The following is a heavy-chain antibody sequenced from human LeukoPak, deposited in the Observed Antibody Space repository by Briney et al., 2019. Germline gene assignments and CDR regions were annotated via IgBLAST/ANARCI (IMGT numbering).Heavy chain of an antibody. V-gene: IGHV3-30*02. CDR2: IRYDGSNK. CDR1: GFTFSSYA. Sequence: GGSLRLSCAASGFTFSSYAMHWVRQAPGKGLEWVAFIRYDGSNKYYADSVKGRFTISRDNSKNTLYLQMNSLRAEDTAVYYCAKEVVATILIDYWGQGTLVTVSS. D-gene: IGHD5-12*01. J-gene: IGHJ4*02. CDR3: AKEVVATILIDY.